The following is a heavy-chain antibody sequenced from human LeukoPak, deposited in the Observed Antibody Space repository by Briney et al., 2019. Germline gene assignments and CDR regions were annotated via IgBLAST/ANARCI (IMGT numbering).Heavy chain of an antibody. V-gene: IGHV1-2*04. CDR2: INPNSGGT. J-gene: IGHJ6*02. CDR1: GYTFTGYY. D-gene: IGHD2-15*01. Sequence: ASVKVSCKASGYTFTGYYMHWVRQAPGQGLEWMEWINPNSGGTNYAQKFQGWVTTTRDTSISTAYMELSRLRSDDTAVYYCARELVVATYYYYGMDVWGQGTTVTVSS. CDR3: ARELVVATYYYYGMDV.